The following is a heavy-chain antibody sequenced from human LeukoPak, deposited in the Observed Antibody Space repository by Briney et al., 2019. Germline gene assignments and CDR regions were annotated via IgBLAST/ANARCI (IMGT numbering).Heavy chain of an antibody. CDR2: IYYSGST. D-gene: IGHD3-22*01. V-gene: IGHV4-59*01. Sequence: SETLSLTCTVSGASISSYYWSWIRQPPGKGLEWIGYIYYSGSTNYNPSLKSRVTISVDTSKNQFSLKLSSVTAADTAVYYCARVGPTYYYDSSGYTFDYWGQGTLVTXSS. CDR3: ARVGPTYYYDSSGYTFDY. J-gene: IGHJ4*02. CDR1: GASISSYY.